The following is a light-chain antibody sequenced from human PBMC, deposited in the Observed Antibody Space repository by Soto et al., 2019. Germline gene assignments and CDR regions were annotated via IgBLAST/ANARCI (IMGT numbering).Light chain of an antibody. Sequence: QSALTQPASVSGSPGQSITISCTGTSSDVGGYNYVSWYQQHPGKAPKLMIYEVSNRPSGVSNRFSGSKSGNTASLTISGLQAEDEADYYCSSYTSSSTTYVFGTGIKLTVL. CDR3: SSYTSSSTTYV. J-gene: IGLJ1*01. V-gene: IGLV2-14*01. CDR2: EVS. CDR1: SSDVGGYNY.